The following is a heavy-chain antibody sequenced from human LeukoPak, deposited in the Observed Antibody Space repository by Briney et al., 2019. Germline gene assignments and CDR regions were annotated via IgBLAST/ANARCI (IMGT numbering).Heavy chain of an antibody. Sequence: GGSLRLSCEASGFTFSAYAMTWVRQAPGQGLEWVSSIGSDNKPHYSESVKGRFAISRDNSKNTLYLQMNSLRAEDTAVYYCAKEGDYGDSDYYGMDVWGQGTTVTVSS. CDR2: IGSDNKP. J-gene: IGHJ6*02. CDR3: AKEGDYGDSDYYGMDV. D-gene: IGHD4-17*01. CDR1: GFTFSAYA. V-gene: IGHV3-23*01.